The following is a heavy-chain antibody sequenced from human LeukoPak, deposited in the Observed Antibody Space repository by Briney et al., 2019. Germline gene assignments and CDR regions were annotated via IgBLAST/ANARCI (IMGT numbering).Heavy chain of an antibody. D-gene: IGHD1-26*01. J-gene: IGHJ5*02. CDR3: VRGAVGTGVWFDP. V-gene: IGHV3-74*01. Sequence: GESLRLSCAVSGFTFSGYWMHWVRQAPGKGLEWVSRINPDGGITNYADSVKGRFTISRDNAENTVHLQMNSLRGDDTAVYYCVRGAVGTGVWFDPWGQGTLVTVSS. CDR1: GFTFSGYW. CDR2: INPDGGIT.